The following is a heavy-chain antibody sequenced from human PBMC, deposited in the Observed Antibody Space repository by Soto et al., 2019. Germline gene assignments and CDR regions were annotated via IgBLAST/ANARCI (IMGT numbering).Heavy chain of an antibody. CDR3: ARRKVAATYSYYMDV. CDR1: GYTFTSYG. Sequence: ASVKVSCKASGYTFTSYGISWVRQAPGQGLEWMGWISAYNGNTNYAQKLQGRVTISVDTSKNQFSLKLSSVTAADTAVYYCARRKVAATYSYYMDVWGKGTTVTVSS. D-gene: IGHD2-15*01. V-gene: IGHV1-18*01. J-gene: IGHJ6*03. CDR2: ISAYNGNT.